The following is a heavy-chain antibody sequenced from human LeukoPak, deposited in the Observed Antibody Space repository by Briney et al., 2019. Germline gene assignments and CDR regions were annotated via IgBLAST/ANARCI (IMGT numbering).Heavy chain of an antibody. Sequence: SVRVSCKASGGTFITYAITWVRQAPGQGLEWMGGIISIFGTANYAQKFQGRVTITADKSTSTAYMELSSLRSEDTAVYYCARGASSSSASWFDPWGQGTLVTVSS. CDR2: IISIFGTA. CDR3: ARGASSSSASWFDP. V-gene: IGHV1-69*06. CDR1: GGTFITYA. J-gene: IGHJ5*02. D-gene: IGHD6-6*01.